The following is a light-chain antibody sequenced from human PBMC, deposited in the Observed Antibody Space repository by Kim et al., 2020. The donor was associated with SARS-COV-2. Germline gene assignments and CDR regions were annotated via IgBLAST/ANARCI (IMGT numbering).Light chain of an antibody. CDR1: QSVYSTY. J-gene: IGKJ5*01. V-gene: IGKV3-20*01. CDR3: QQYGSSFT. Sequence: EIVLTQSPDTLSLSPGERATLSCRASQSVYSTYLAWYQQKPGQAPRLLIYATSNRATDIPDRFSGSGSGTDFTLTISRLEPEDFAVYYCQQYGSSFTFGQGTRLEIK. CDR2: ATS.